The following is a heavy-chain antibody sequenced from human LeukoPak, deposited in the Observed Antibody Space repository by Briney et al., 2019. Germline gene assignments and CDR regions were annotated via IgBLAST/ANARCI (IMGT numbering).Heavy chain of an antibody. CDR3: ARDLAFTGTTRRSGEAFEF. J-gene: IGHJ3*01. CDR2: INPSAGST. V-gene: IGHV1-46*01. Sequence: ASVKVSCKASGYSLTSYFMHWVRQAPGQGLEWMAMINPSAGSTDYAQKFQGRVTVTRDTSTSTVSMELRSLRSEDTAVYYCARDLAFTGTTRRSGEAFEFWGQGTMVTVSS. CDR1: GYSLTSYF. D-gene: IGHD1-1*01.